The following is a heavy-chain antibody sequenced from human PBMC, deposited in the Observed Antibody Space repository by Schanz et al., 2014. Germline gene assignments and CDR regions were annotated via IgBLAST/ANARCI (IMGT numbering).Heavy chain of an antibody. CDR3: ARDGIAATTDFEY. D-gene: IGHD1-1*01. CDR2: ISYDGSHK. J-gene: IGHJ4*02. Sequence: QVQLVESGGGVVQPGRSLRLSCAASGFTFSNFAIHWVRQAPGKGLEWVAVISYDGSHKDYADSVKGRFTISRNNSKNTLYLQMDSLRGDDTAVYYCARDGIAATTDFEYWGQGVLVTVSS. V-gene: IGHV3-30*04. CDR1: GFTFSNFA.